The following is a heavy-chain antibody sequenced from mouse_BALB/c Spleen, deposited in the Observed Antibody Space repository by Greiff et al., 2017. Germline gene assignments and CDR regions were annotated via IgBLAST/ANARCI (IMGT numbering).Heavy chain of an antibody. CDR3: ARSYDYSYYYAMDY. Sequence: QVQLQQSGAELVRPGTSVKISCKASGYTFTNYWLGWVKQRPGHGLEWIGDIYPGGGYTNYNEKFKGKATLTADTSSSTAYMQLSSLTSEDSAVYCCARSYDYSYYYAMDYWGQGTSVTVSS. CDR2: IYPGGGYT. V-gene: IGHV1-63*02. D-gene: IGHD2-4*01. J-gene: IGHJ4*01. CDR1: GYTFTNYW.